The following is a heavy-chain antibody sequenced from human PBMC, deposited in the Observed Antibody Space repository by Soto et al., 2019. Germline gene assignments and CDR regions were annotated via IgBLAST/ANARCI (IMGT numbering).Heavy chain of an antibody. V-gene: IGHV3-23*01. CDR2: IXGXGXNX. D-gene: IGHD3-3*01. Sequence: GGSPRLSCAVSGFTFSRYGMSWVRQAPGKXLXWXXXIXGXGXNXXXXESVKGRFTISRDNSKGTLYLQMNSLRVEDTALYYCSKFGPGADYWGQGTLVTVSS. CDR3: SKFGPGADY. CDR1: GFTFSRYG. J-gene: IGHJ4*02.